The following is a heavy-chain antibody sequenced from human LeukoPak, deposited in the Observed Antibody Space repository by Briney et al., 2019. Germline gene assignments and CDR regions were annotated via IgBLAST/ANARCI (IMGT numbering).Heavy chain of an antibody. J-gene: IGHJ4*02. D-gene: IGHD3-9*01. Sequence: SSETLSLTCAVSGVSISSSEWWIWVRQPPGQGLEWIGEIHRDGRTRYNPSLKSRVTMSIDYSKNQFSLKVSSVTAADTAIYYCGKTDIYFNPIDYWGPGSLVTVSS. CDR2: IHRDGRT. CDR1: GVSISSSEW. V-gene: IGHV4-4*02. CDR3: GKTDIYFNPIDY.